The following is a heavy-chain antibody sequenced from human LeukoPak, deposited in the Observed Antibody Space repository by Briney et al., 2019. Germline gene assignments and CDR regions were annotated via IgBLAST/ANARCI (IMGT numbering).Heavy chain of an antibody. J-gene: IGHJ4*02. Sequence: GGSLRLSCAASGFTFDDYAMHWVRQAPGKGLEWVSGISWNSGSIGYADSVKGRFTISRDNAKNSLYLQMNSLRAEDTALYYCANAPFDTMIVVVAYFDYWGQGTLVTVSS. CDR2: ISWNSGSI. D-gene: IGHD3-22*01. CDR3: ANAPFDTMIVVVAYFDY. CDR1: GFTFDDYA. V-gene: IGHV3-9*01.